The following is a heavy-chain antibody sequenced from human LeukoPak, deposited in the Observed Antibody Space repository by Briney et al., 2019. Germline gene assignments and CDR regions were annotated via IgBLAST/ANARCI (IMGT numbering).Heavy chain of an antibody. CDR2: IYSGGST. Sequence: GGSLRLTCAASGFTVSSNYMSWVRQAPGKGLEWVSVIYSGGSTYYADSVKGRFTISRDDSKNTLYLQMNSLRAEDTAVYYCARDLFTFGGVIDWGQGTPVTVSS. CDR3: ARDLFTFGGVID. V-gene: IGHV3-66*01. CDR1: GFTVSSNY. D-gene: IGHD3-16*02. J-gene: IGHJ4*02.